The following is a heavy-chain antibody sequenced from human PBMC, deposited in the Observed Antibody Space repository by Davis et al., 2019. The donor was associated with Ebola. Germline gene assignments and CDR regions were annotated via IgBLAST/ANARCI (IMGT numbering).Heavy chain of an antibody. V-gene: IGHV3-21*01. J-gene: IGHJ6*02. CDR2: ISSSSSYI. CDR3: ARDGAYEFADNYYYYGMDV. D-gene: IGHD3/OR15-3a*01. CDR1: GFTFSSYS. Sequence: GGSLRLSCAASGFTFSSYSMNWVRQAPGKGLEWVSSISSSSSYIYYADSVKGRFTISRDNAKNSLYLQMNSLRAEDTAVYYCARDGAYEFADNYYYYGMDVWGQGTTVTVSS.